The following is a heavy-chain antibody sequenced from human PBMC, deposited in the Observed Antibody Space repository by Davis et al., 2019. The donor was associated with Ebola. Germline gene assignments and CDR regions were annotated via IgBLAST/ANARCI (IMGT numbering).Heavy chain of an antibody. J-gene: IGHJ4*02. CDR3: AKDEVVRDGAVDY. CDR2: ISWNSGSI. V-gene: IGHV3-9*01. D-gene: IGHD3-10*01. CDR1: GFTFDDYA. Sequence: PGGSLRLSCAASGFTFDDYAMHWVRQAPGKGLEWVSGISWNSGSIGYADSVKGRFTISRDNAKNSLYLQMNSLRAEDTAVYYCAKDEVVRDGAVDYWGQGTPVTVSS.